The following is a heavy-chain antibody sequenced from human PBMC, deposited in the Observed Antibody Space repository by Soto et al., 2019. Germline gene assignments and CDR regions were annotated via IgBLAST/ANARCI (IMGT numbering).Heavy chain of an antibody. Sequence: QVQLVQSGAEVKKPGASVKVSCKAPGYTFTSYGISWVRQAPGQGLEWMGWISAYNGNTNYAQKLQGRFTMTTDTSTSTAYMELRSLRSDDTAGYYCARDRGVGATYYYYGMDVWCQGTTVTVSS. CDR3: ARDRGVGATYYYYGMDV. CDR2: ISAYNGNT. V-gene: IGHV1-18*01. CDR1: GYTFTSYG. D-gene: IGHD1-26*01. J-gene: IGHJ6*02.